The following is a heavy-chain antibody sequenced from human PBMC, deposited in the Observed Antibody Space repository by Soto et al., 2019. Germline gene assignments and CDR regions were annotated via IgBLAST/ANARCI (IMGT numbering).Heavy chain of an antibody. V-gene: IGHV1-69*08. CDR3: ARRRYCGYDCYHKKYYEMDV. D-gene: IGHD2-21*01. Sequence: QVQLVQSGAELKKTGSSVKVSCRASGDTFSSYAVNWVRQAPGRGLEWMGRIITVLGTTDYAQNVKGRVKRTAEKSTKTVYMELSSLRSEDTAVYYCARRRYCGYDCYHKKYYEMDVWGQGTTVTVAS. CDR1: GDTFSSYA. J-gene: IGHJ6*02. CDR2: IITVLGTT.